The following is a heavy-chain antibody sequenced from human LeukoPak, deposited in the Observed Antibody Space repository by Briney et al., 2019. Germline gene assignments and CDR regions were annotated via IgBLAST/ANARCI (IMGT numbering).Heavy chain of an antibody. J-gene: IGHJ4*02. Sequence: SETLSLTCTVSGGSISSSSYWWRWIRQPPGKGLEWIANIYYSGSTHYNPSLKSRVTISIEKSKNQFSLKLSSVTAADPAVYYCARNYYESSGYYPWNFDYWGQGTLVTVSS. CDR2: IYYSGST. V-gene: IGHV4-39*01. D-gene: IGHD3-22*01. CDR3: ARNYYESSGYYPWNFDY. CDR1: GGSISSSSYW.